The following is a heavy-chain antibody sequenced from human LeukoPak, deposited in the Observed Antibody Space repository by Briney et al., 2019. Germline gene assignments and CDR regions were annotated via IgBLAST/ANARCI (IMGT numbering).Heavy chain of an antibody. D-gene: IGHD6-6*01. CDR3: ARGPAYSSSSGRLDY. V-gene: IGHV4-34*01. J-gene: IGHJ4*02. Sequence: PSETLSLTCAVYGGSFSGYYWSWIRQPPGKGLEWIGEINHSGSTNYNPSLKSRVTISVDTSKNQFSLKLSSVTAADTAVYYCARGPAYSSSSGRLDYWGRGTLVAVSS. CDR2: INHSGST. CDR1: GGSFSGYY.